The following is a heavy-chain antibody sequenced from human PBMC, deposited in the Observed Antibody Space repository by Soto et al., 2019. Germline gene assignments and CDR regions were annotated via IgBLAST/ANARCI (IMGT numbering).Heavy chain of an antibody. J-gene: IGHJ4*02. V-gene: IGHV4-4*02. CDR1: GGSISSSNW. D-gene: IGHD3-22*01. CDR2: IYHSGST. CDR3: ASCPNYYDSSGYYPLYYFDY. Sequence: QVQLQESGPGLVKPSGTLSLTCAVSGGSISSSNWWSWVRQPPGKGLEWIGEIYHSGSTNYNPSLKSRVTISVDKSKNQFSLKLSSVTAADTAVYYCASCPNYYDSSGYYPLYYFDYWGQGTLVTVSS.